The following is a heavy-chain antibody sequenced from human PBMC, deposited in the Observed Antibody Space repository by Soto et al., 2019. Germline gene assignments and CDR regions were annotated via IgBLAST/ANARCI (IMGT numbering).Heavy chain of an antibody. Sequence: GGSLRLSCAASGFTFSDYYMSWIRQAPGKGLEWVSYISSSGSTIYYADSVKGRFTISRDNAKNSLYLQMNSLRAEDTAVYYCASGLLRYFDWFPGGRYFQHWGQGTLVTVSS. CDR2: ISSSGSTI. D-gene: IGHD3-9*01. V-gene: IGHV3-11*01. J-gene: IGHJ1*01. CDR1: GFTFSDYY. CDR3: ASGLLRYFDWFPGGRYFQH.